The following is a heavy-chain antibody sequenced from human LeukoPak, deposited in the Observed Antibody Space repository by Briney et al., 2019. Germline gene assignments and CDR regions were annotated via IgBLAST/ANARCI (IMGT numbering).Heavy chain of an antibody. J-gene: IGHJ4*02. Sequence: PSETLSLTCTVCGGSIRSSSYYWGWIRQPPGTRLEWIGSIYYSGSTYYNPSLKSRVTISVDTSKNQFSLKLSSVTAADTAVYCCARRDYDFWSGYHDYWGQGTLVTVSS. CDR2: IYYSGST. V-gene: IGHV4-39*01. CDR3: ARRDYDFWSGYHDY. D-gene: IGHD3-3*01. CDR1: GGSIRSSSYY.